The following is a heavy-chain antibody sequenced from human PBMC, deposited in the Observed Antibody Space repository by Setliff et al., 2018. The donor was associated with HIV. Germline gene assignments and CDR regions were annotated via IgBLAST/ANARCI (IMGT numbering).Heavy chain of an antibody. D-gene: IGHD1-26*01. J-gene: IGHJ5*02. CDR2: ISSSGDYI. CDR1: GFNLRSNS. CDR3: ANLWEVGA. Sequence: GGSLRLSCAASGFNLRSNSMHWVRQAPGKGPEWVSSISSSGDYIFYYVDSGKGRSTISRDNASTSLYLEMSSLRVEDTAVYLCANLWEVGAWGQGTLVTVSS. V-gene: IGHV3-21*04.